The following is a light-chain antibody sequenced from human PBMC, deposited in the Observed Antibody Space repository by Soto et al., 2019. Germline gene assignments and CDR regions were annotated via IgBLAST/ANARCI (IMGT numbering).Light chain of an antibody. V-gene: IGKV1-6*01. CDR3: QQSYSTPRYT. Sequence: AIQMTQSPSSLSASVGDRVTITCRASQGIRNDLGWYQQKPGKAPKLLIYAASILQSGVPARFTGNGSGTEFTLTISSLQAEDFATYYCQQSYSTPRYTFGQGTKLEIK. J-gene: IGKJ2*01. CDR1: QGIRND. CDR2: AAS.